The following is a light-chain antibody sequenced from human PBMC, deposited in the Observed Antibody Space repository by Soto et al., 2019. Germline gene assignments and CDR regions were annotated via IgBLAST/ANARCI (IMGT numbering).Light chain of an antibody. Sequence: IQLTQSPSSRSASVGDRVTITCRASQGISSYLAWYQQKPGKAPKLLIYTASTLQSGVPSRFSGSGSGTDFTLTIRSLQPDDFATYYCKQYNSYSITFGQGTRLEIK. CDR2: TAS. CDR3: KQYNSYSIT. V-gene: IGKV1-9*01. CDR1: QGISSY. J-gene: IGKJ5*01.